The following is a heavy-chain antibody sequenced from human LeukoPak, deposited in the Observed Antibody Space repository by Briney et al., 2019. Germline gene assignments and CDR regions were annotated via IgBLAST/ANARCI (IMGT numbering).Heavy chain of an antibody. CDR3: ARAKDIVLMVYAPYFDY. J-gene: IGHJ4*02. D-gene: IGHD2-8*01. CDR1: GGSISSGGYH. Sequence: SETLTLTCTVSGGSISSGGYHWSWIRQHPGKGLEWIGYIYYSGSTYYNPCLKSRVTISVDTSKNQFSLKLSSVTAADTAVYYCARAKDIVLMVYAPYFDYWGQGTLVTVSS. V-gene: IGHV4-31*03. CDR2: IYYSGST.